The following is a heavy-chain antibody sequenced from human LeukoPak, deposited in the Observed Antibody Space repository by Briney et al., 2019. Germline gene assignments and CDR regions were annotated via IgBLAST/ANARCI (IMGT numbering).Heavy chain of an antibody. V-gene: IGHV4-30-4*01. CDR2: IYYSGST. Sequence: PSQTLALTCTVSGGSISSGDYYWSCIRQPPGKGLEWIGYIYYSGSTYYNPSLKSRVTISVDTSKNQFSLKLSSVTAADTAVYYCARGLPFGYYFDYWGKGTLVTVSS. J-gene: IGHJ4*02. CDR3: ARGLPFGYYFDY. D-gene: IGHD3-16*01. CDR1: GGSISSGDYY.